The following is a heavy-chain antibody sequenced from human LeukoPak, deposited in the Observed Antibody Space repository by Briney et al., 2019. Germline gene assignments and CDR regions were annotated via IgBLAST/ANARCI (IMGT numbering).Heavy chain of an antibody. V-gene: IGHV4-39*01. CDR2: IYYSGRS. J-gene: IGHJ4*02. Sequence: PSEPLSLTCTVSDGSISSSGYYWGWIRQPPGKGLEWIGSIYYSGRSYYNPSLKSRVTISVDTSKNQFSLKLSSVTAADTAVYYCARQRGYTYAFTDYWGQGTLVTASS. D-gene: IGHD5-18*01. CDR1: DGSISSSGYY. CDR3: ARQRGYTYAFTDY.